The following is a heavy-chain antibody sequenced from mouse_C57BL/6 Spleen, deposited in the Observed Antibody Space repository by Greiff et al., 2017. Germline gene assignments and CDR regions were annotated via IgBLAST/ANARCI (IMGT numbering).Heavy chain of an antibody. Sequence: QVQLQQSGAELVRPGASVTLSCKASGYTFTDYEMHWVKQTPVHGLAWIGAIDPETGGTAYNQKFKGKDILTADKSSSTAYMELRSLTSEDSAVYYCTGSSYWYFDVWGTGTTVTVSS. V-gene: IGHV1-15*01. CDR2: IDPETGGT. J-gene: IGHJ1*03. D-gene: IGHD1-1*01. CDR3: TGSSYWYFDV. CDR1: GYTFTDYE.